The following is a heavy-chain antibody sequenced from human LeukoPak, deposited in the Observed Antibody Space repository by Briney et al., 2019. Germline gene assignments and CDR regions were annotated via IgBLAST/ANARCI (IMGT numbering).Heavy chain of an antibody. CDR2: INHSGST. V-gene: IGHV4-34*01. J-gene: IGHJ5*02. CDR3: ARACSSSWYTSCWFDP. Sequence: SETLSLTCAVYVGSFSGYYWSWIRQPPGKGLEWIGEINHSGSTNYNPSLKSRVTISVDTSKNQFSLKVSSVTAADTAVYYCARACSSSWYTSCWFDPWGQGTLVTVSS. CDR1: VGSFSGYY. D-gene: IGHD6-13*01.